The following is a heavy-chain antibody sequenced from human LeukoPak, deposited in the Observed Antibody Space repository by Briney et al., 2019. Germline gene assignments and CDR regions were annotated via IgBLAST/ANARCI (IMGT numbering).Heavy chain of an antibody. CDR2: INTNTGNP. Sequence: ASVKVSCKASGYTFTSYAMNWVRQAPGQGLEWMGWINTNTGNPTYAQGFTGRFVFSLDTSVSTAYLQISSLKAEDTAVYYCARDGPDYGDQSFDYXXXGXLXXVSS. V-gene: IGHV7-4-1*02. D-gene: IGHD4-17*01. J-gene: IGHJ4*02. CDR1: GYTFTSYA. CDR3: ARDGPDYGDQSFDY.